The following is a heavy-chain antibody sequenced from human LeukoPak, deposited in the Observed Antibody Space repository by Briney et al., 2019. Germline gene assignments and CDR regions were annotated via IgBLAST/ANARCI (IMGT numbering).Heavy chain of an antibody. J-gene: IGHJ4*02. CDR2: IYYSGST. Sequence: SETLSLTCTVSGGSISSGGYYWSWIRQHPGKGLKWIGYIYYSGSTYYNPSLKSRVTISVDTSKNQFSLKLSSVTAADTAVYYCARSVVVTATPGYYFDYWGQGTLVTVSS. CDR3: ARSVVVTATPGYYFDY. V-gene: IGHV4-31*03. CDR1: GGSISSGGYY. D-gene: IGHD2-21*02.